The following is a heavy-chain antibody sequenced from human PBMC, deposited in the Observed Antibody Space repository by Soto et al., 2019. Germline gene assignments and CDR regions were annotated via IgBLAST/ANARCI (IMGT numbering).Heavy chain of an antibody. V-gene: IGHV4-59*01. J-gene: IGHJ4*02. CDR1: GGSIRSYF. D-gene: IGHD3-10*01. CDR3: ARETGSGSYYDY. Sequence: PSETLSLTCTVSGGSIRSYFWSWIRQPPGKGLEWIGYIYYSGTTNYNPSLKNRVTISVDTSKNQFSLSLSSVTAADTGVYYCARETGSGSYYDYWGQGALVTVSS. CDR2: IYYSGTT.